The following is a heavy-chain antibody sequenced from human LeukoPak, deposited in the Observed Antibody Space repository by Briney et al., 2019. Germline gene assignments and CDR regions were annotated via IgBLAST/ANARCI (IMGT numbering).Heavy chain of an antibody. CDR3: ARGGYSGSCYRFS. CDR1: GFSFSDYW. Sequence: GGSLRLFCAASGFSFSDYWMRWVRQAPGKGPEWLSRASKDGSDTFYADAAKGRFTASRDNAKNTVYLQVTNVSPEDTAVYYRARGGYSGSCYRFSWGQGTLVTVAS. D-gene: IGHD6-25*01. CDR2: ASKDGSDT. V-gene: IGHV3-74*01. J-gene: IGHJ4*02.